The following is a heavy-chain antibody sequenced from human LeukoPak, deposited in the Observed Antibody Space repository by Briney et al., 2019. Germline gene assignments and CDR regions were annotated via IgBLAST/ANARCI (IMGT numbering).Heavy chain of an antibody. J-gene: IGHJ4*02. D-gene: IGHD1-14*01. CDR1: GFTFSNYA. CDR2: ISGSGANI. CDR3: GRCILSSLIVNDC. V-gene: IGHV3-21*01. Sequence: PGGSLRLSCGASGFTFSNYAMNWVRHGPGKGLEWGSGISGSGANIQYAESVKAPFTISRDNARNSLYLQMARLRAEDTAVYYCGRCILSSLIVNDCWGQGTLVTVSS.